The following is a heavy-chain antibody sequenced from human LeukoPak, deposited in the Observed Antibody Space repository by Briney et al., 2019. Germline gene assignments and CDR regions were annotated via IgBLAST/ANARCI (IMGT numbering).Heavy chain of an antibody. J-gene: IGHJ3*02. D-gene: IGHD2-2*01. CDR1: GFTFSSYS. CDR2: ISSSSSTI. CDR3: ARVGGDCSSTSCYEGAFDI. Sequence: GGSLRLSCAASGFTFSSYSMNWVRQAPGKGLEWASYISSSSSTIYYADSVKGRFTISRDNAKNSLYLQMNSLRDEDTAVYYCARVGGDCSSTSCYEGAFDIWGQGTMVTVSS. V-gene: IGHV3-48*02.